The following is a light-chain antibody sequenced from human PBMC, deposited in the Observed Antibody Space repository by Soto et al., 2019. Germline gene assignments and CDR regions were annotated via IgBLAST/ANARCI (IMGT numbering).Light chain of an antibody. CDR2: EVS. CDR3: SSYAGSNNFGVV. V-gene: IGLV2-8*01. Sequence: QSALTQPPSASGSPGQSVTISCTGTSNDVGGYNYVSWYQQHPGKAPKLMIYEVSKRPSGVPDRFSGSKSGNTASLTVSGLQAEDEADYYCSSYAGSNNFGVVFGGGTKLTVL. CDR1: SNDVGGYNY. J-gene: IGLJ2*01.